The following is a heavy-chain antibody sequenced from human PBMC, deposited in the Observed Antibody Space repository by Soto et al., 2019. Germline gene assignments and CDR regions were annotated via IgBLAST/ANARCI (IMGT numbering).Heavy chain of an antibody. V-gene: IGHV1-69*02. J-gene: IGHJ4*02. CDR1: GDTFNFYT. D-gene: IGHD3-10*01. Sequence: QVQLVQSGAEVKKPGSSLRVSCKASGDTFNFYTINWVRQAPGRGLEWLGRIIPYLSVSNYAQKFQGRVTITADKSTNTAYMELRSLRSEDTAMYYCATSFGSGYRAFDYWGQGALVTVSS. CDR3: ATSFGSGYRAFDY. CDR2: IIPYLSVS.